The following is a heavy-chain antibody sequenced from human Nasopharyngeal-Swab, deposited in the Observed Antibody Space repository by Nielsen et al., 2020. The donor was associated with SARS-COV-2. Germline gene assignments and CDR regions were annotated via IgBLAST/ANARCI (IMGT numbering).Heavy chain of an antibody. Sequence: WIRQPPGKGLVRVSRINSDGSTTMYADSVKGRFTISRDNAKDMLYLQMNSLRAEDTAVYYRARVPFYSSGWYGVDYFDYWGQGTLVTVSS. V-gene: IGHV3-74*03. CDR3: ARVPFYSSGWYGVDYFDY. CDR2: INSDGSTT. J-gene: IGHJ4*02. D-gene: IGHD6-19*01.